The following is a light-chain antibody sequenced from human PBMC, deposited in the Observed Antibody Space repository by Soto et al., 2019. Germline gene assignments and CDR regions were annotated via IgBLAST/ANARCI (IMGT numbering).Light chain of an antibody. V-gene: IGKV2-28*01. CDR3: MQGSHWPLT. CDR1: QSLLHSNGYNY. J-gene: IGKJ4*01. Sequence: DIVMTQSALSLPVTPGETASISCRSSQSLLHSNGYNYLDWYLQKPGQSPQLLIYLGSNRASGVPDRFSGSGSGTDFTLKISKVEAEHVGVYYCMQGSHWPLTFGGGTKVDIK. CDR2: LGS.